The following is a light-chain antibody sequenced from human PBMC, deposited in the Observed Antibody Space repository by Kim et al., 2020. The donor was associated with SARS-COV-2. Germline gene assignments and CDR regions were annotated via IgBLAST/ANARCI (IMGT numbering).Light chain of an antibody. CDR2: RNN. J-gene: IGLJ3*02. Sequence: QAGLTQPPSVSKDLRQTATLTCTGNSNDEGNQGAAWLQQHQGHPPKLLSHRNNSRPSGISERLSASRSGNTASLTITGLQPEDEADYYCAAWDISLSVWVFGGGTQLTVL. CDR3: AAWDISLSVWV. CDR1: SNDEGNQG. V-gene: IGLV10-54*01.